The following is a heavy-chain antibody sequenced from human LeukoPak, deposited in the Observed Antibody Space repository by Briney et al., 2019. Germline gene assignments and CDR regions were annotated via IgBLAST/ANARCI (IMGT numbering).Heavy chain of an antibody. CDR1: GFTFSSYS. Sequence: PGGSLRLSCAASGFTFSSYSMNWVRQAPGKGLEWVSSISSSSSYIYYADSVKGRFTISRDNAKNSLYLQMSSLRAEDTAVYYCAREIAAAGVDCWGQGTLVTVSS. CDR2: ISSSSSYI. CDR3: AREIAAAGVDC. V-gene: IGHV3-21*01. D-gene: IGHD6-13*01. J-gene: IGHJ4*02.